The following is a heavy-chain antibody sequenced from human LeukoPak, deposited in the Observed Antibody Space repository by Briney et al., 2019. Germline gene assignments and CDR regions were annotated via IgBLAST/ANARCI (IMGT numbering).Heavy chain of an antibody. V-gene: IGHV4-39*01. CDR3: ARVAGYFYDSSGYPKPSSLIDF. J-gene: IGHJ4*02. D-gene: IGHD3-22*01. CDR2: IYDSGTT. Sequence: PSETLSLTCTVSGGSISTTNYYWASIRQPPGKGLECIGTIYDSGTTYYSPSLRSRVTISLDTSKNQFSLQLNSVTDADTAMYYCARVAGYFYDSSGYPKPSSLIDFWGQGTLVTVSS. CDR1: GGSISTTNYY.